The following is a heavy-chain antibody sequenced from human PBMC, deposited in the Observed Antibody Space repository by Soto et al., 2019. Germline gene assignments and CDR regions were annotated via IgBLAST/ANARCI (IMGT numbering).Heavy chain of an antibody. CDR2: ISGSGGYI. V-gene: IGHV3-21*01. CDR3: ARDRQSTPWYAADY. D-gene: IGHD6-13*01. CDR1: GFTFSSYS. J-gene: IGHJ4*02. Sequence: XGSLRLSCEGSGFTFSSYSMNWVRQAPGKGLDWVSSISGSGGYIYYADSVKGRFTISRDNAKNSLYLQMTSLRDEDTALYYCARDRQSTPWYAADYWGQGSLVTVSS.